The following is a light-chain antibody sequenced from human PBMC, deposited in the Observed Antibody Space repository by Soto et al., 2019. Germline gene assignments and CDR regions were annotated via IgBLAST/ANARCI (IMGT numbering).Light chain of an antibody. J-gene: IGLJ1*01. Sequence: QSAVTQPPSASGSPGQSVTISCTGTSSDVGGYNYVSWYQQHPGKVPKLVIYEVTKRPSGVPDRFSGSKSGNTASLTVSGLQAEDEADYYCSSFTGASTIFGTGTKVTVL. CDR2: EVT. CDR1: SSDVGGYNY. V-gene: IGLV2-8*01. CDR3: SSFTGASTI.